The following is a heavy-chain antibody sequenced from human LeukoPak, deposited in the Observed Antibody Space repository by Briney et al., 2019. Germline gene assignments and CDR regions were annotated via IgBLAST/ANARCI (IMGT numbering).Heavy chain of an antibody. J-gene: IGHJ3*02. CDR1: GGSISSSSYY. Sequence: SETLSLTCTVSGGSISSSSYYWGWIRQPPGKGLEWIGSIYYSGSTYYNPSLKSRVTISVDTSKNQFSLKLSSVTAADTAVYYCARLLIEYSSSSAAFDIWGQGTMVTVSS. CDR3: ARLLIEYSSSSAAFDI. D-gene: IGHD6-6*01. CDR2: IYYSGST. V-gene: IGHV4-39*01.